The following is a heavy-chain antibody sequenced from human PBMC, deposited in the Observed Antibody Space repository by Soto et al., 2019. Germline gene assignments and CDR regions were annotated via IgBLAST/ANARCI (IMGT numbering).Heavy chain of an antibody. D-gene: IGHD3-22*01. CDR1: GGSISSGDYY. CDR2: IYYSGTT. V-gene: IGHV4-31*03. Sequence: SETLSLTCTVSGGSISSGDYYWSWIRQHPGKVLEWIVYIYYSGTTYYNPSLESRVTISSDTSYNQFSLMLNSVTVADTAVYYCVSTYYNGTSGPFDYWGQGTLVTVSS. CDR3: VSTYYNGTSGPFDY. J-gene: IGHJ4*02.